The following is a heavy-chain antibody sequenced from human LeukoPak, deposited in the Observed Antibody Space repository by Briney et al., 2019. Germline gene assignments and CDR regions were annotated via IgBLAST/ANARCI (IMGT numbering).Heavy chain of an antibody. CDR3: ARLARYCSSTSCYRMDRYNWFDP. J-gene: IGHJ5*02. CDR2: IYYSGST. Sequence: PSETLSLTCTVSGGSFSSSGSYWGWIRQPPGTGLEWIGSIYYSGSTYYNPSLKSRVTISVDTSKNQFSLKLSSVTAADTAVYYCARLARYCSSTSCYRMDRYNWFDPWGQGTLVTVSS. V-gene: IGHV4-39*07. D-gene: IGHD2-2*02. CDR1: GGSFSSSGSY.